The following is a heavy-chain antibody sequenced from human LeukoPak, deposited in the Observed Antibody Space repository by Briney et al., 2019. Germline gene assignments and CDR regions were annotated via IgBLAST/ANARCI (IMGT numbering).Heavy chain of an antibody. CDR3: ARGYSGSYRVDY. D-gene: IGHD1-26*01. CDR1: GFTFSSYW. CDR2: ISSDGSST. Sequence: AGGSLRLSCAASGFTFSSYWMHWVRQAPGKGLAWVSRISSDGSSTTYADSVKGRFTISRDNAKNTLYLQMNSLRAEDTAVYYCARGYSGSYRVDYWGQGTLVTVSS. J-gene: IGHJ4*02. V-gene: IGHV3-74*01.